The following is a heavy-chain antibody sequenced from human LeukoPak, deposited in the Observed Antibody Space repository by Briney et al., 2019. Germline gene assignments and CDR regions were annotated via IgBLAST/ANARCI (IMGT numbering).Heavy chain of an antibody. CDR3: ARMSIAAASFDY. CDR2: INHSGST. D-gene: IGHD6-13*01. CDR1: GGSFSGYY. J-gene: IGHJ4*02. V-gene: IGHV4-34*01. Sequence: PSETLSLTCAVYGGSFSGYYWSWIRQPPEKGLEWIGEINHSGSTNYNPSLKSRVTISVDTSKNQFSLKLSSVTAADTAVYYCARMSIAAASFDYWGQGTLVTVSS.